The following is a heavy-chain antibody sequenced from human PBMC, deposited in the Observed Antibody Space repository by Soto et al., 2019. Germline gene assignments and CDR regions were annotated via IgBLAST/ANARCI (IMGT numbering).Heavy chain of an antibody. J-gene: IGHJ1*01. D-gene: IGHD3-10*01. CDR3: AKESYNRHTDSDH. Sequence: GGSLRLSCAASGFTFSSYAMHWVRQAPGKGLEWVALISYDGSDKDYADSVKGRFTISRDNSRNTLYLQMNSLRVEDTAVYYCAKESYNRHTDSDHCGQGTQVLVSS. V-gene: IGHV3-30-3*01. CDR2: ISYDGSDK. CDR1: GFTFSSYA.